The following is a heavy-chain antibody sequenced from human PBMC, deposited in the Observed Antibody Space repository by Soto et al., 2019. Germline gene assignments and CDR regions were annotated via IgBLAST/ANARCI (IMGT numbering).Heavy chain of an antibody. Sequence: QVQLQESGPGLVKPSQTLSLTCTVSGGSISSGGYYWSWVRQHPGKGLEWIGYIYHSGSTSYNPSLKRRVTISGDTSTNQCALKLTSVTAADTAIYYGARGYSSGYVGNWFDPWGQGTLVTVSS. V-gene: IGHV4-31*03. CDR3: ARGYSSGYVGNWFDP. J-gene: IGHJ5*02. D-gene: IGHD3-22*01. CDR2: IYHSGST. CDR1: GGSISSGGYY.